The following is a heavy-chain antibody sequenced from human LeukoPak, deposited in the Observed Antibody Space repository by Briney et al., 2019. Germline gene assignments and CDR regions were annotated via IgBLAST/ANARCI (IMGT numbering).Heavy chain of an antibody. J-gene: IGHJ1*01. V-gene: IGHV4-39*01. D-gene: IGHD3-22*01. Sequence: SETLSLTCSVSGDSVSRSDSYWDWIRQPPGKGLEWIGTIYYSGRTYYSPSLKSRVTMSVDPSNDQFSLNLRSVTAADTAVYYCARRRYYDGSGYLEWGQGTLLSVSS. CDR3: ARRRYYDGSGYLE. CDR2: IYYSGRT. CDR1: GDSVSRSDSY.